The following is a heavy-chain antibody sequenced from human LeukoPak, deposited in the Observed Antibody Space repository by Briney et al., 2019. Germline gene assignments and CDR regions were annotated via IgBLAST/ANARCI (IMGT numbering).Heavy chain of an antibody. CDR1: GGSFSGYY. D-gene: IGHD3-16*01. J-gene: IGHJ4*02. Sequence: PSETLSLTCAVYGGSFSGYYWSWIRQPPGKGLEWIGEINHSGSTNYNPSLKSRVTISVDTSKNQFSLKLSSVTAADTAVYYCARGAVDRYVWGRTHHYFDYWGQGTLVTVSS. CDR3: ARGAVDRYVWGRTHHYFDY. CDR2: INHSGST. V-gene: IGHV4-34*01.